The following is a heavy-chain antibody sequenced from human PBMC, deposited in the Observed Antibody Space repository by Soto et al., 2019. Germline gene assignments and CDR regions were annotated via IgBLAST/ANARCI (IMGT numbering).Heavy chain of an antibody. Sequence: GGSLRLSCAASGFTFSSYAMSWVRQAPGKGLEWVSAISGSGGSTYYADSVKGRFTISRDNSKNTLYLQMNSLRAEDTAVYYCAKHSDIVVVVAATYDYWGQGTLVTVSS. CDR1: GFTFSSYA. CDR2: ISGSGGST. D-gene: IGHD2-15*01. V-gene: IGHV3-23*01. CDR3: AKHSDIVVVVAATYDY. J-gene: IGHJ4*02.